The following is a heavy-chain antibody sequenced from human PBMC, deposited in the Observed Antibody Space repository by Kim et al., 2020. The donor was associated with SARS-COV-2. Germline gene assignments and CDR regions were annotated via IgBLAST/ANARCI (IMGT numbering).Heavy chain of an antibody. Sequence: GKCRLTIPRDNSKNTRYLQMNSLRAEDTAVYYCAKTGVGIAVAGGWFDPWGQGTLVTVSS. D-gene: IGHD6-19*01. V-gene: IGHV3-23*03. J-gene: IGHJ5*02. CDR3: AKTGVGIAVAGGWFDP.